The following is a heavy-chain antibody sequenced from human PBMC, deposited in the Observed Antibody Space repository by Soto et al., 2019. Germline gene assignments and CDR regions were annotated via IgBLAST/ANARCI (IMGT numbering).Heavy chain of an antibody. CDR3: ARESEDLTSNFDY. J-gene: IGHJ4*02. CDR2: ISSGASNM. CDR1: GFAFSGFE. Sequence: EEQLVESGGGLVQPGGSLRLSCAASGFAFSGFEMNWVRQAPGKGLEWVSYISSGASNMYYADSVKGRFTISRDNAQSSLYLQMNSLRVEDTAVYYCARESEDLTSNFDYWGQGTLVTVSS. V-gene: IGHV3-48*03.